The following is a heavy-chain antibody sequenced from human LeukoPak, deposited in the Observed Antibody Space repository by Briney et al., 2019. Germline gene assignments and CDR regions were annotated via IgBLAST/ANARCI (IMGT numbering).Heavy chain of an antibody. CDR2: ISWNSGSI. J-gene: IGHJ2*01. CDR3: AKDQDSSGWPPGGYFDL. V-gene: IGHV3-9*03. CDR1: GFTFDDYA. Sequence: QAGGSLRLSCAASGFTFDDYAMHWVRQAPGKGLEWVSGISWNSGSIGYADSVKGRFTISRDNAKNSLYLQMNSLRAEDMALYYCAKDQDSSGWPPGGYFDLWGRGTLVTVSS. D-gene: IGHD6-19*01.